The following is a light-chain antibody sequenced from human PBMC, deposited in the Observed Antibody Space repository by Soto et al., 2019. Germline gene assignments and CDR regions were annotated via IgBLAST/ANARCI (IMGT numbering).Light chain of an antibody. Sequence: ELVLTQSPGTLSLSPGESATLSCRASQPVSSNFLAWYQQKPGQAPRLLIYGVSSRASGIPDRFFGSGSGTDFTLTINRLEPEDFAVYYCQQYANSPITFGQGTRWRL. CDR1: QPVSSNF. CDR2: GVS. V-gene: IGKV3-20*01. J-gene: IGKJ5*01. CDR3: QQYANSPIT.